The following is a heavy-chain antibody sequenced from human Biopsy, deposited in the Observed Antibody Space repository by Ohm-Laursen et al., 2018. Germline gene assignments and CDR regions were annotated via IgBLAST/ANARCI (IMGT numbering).Heavy chain of an antibody. CDR2: VWYDGTNE. Sequence: SLRLSCAASGFTFGHYAMHWVRQAPGKGLEWISLVWYDGTNEDYADSVKGRFTISRDNSKDTLYLQINTLTLEDTAFYYCARGLSSGWYGYFDVWGRGTLVTVSS. V-gene: IGHV3-33*01. J-gene: IGHJ2*01. CDR3: ARGLSSGWYGYFDV. D-gene: IGHD6-19*01. CDR1: GFTFGHYA.